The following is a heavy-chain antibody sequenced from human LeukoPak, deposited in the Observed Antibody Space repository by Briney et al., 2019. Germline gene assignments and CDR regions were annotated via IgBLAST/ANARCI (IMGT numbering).Heavy chain of an antibody. CDR3: ALYYYDSSGYYYFDY. Sequence: ASVKVSCKASGYTFTSYAMHWVRQAPGQRLEWMGWINAGNGNTKYSQEFQGRVTMTRDTSISTAYMELSRLRSDDTAVYYCALYYYDSSGYYYFDYWGQGTLVTVSS. CDR1: GYTFTSYA. D-gene: IGHD3-22*01. CDR2: INAGNGNT. V-gene: IGHV1-3*01. J-gene: IGHJ4*02.